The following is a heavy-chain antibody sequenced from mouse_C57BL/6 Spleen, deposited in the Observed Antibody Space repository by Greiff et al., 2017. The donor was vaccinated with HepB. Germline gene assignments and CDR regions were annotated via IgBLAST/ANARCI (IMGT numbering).Heavy chain of an antibody. V-gene: IGHV3-6*01. Sequence: DVQLQESGPGLVKPSQSLSLTCSVTGYSITSGYYWNWIRQFPGNKLEWMGYISYDGSNNYNPSLKNRISITRDTSKNQFFLKLTSVTTEDTATYYCAPLYGNYYAMDYWGQGTSVTVSS. CDR1: GYSITSGYY. D-gene: IGHD2-1*01. J-gene: IGHJ4*01. CDR2: ISYDGSN. CDR3: APLYGNYYAMDY.